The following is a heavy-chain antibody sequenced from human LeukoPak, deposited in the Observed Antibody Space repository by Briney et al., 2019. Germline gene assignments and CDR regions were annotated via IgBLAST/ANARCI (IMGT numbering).Heavy chain of an antibody. CDR2: ISSSGSTI. D-gene: IGHD2-21*02. V-gene: IGHV3-48*03. CDR3: ARVATPYCGGVCPDY. J-gene: IGHJ4*02. CDR1: GFTFSSYE. Sequence: QSGGSLRLSCAASGFTFSSYEMNWVRQAPGKGLEWVSYISSSGSTIYYADSVKGRFTISRDNAKNSLYLQMNSLRAEDTAVYYCARVATPYCGGVCPDYWGQGTLVTVSS.